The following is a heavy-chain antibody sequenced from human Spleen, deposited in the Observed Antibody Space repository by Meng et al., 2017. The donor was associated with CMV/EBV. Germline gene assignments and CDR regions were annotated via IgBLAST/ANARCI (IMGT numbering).Heavy chain of an antibody. Sequence: ASVKVSCKVSGYTLTELSMHWVRQAPGKGLEWMGGFDPEDGETIYAQKFQGRVTMTEDTSTDTAYMELSSLRSDDTAVYYCARSYSSSSLFDYWGQGTLVTVSS. CDR1: GYTLTELS. CDR3: ARSYSSSSLFDY. D-gene: IGHD6-6*01. V-gene: IGHV1-24*01. CDR2: FDPEDGET. J-gene: IGHJ4*02.